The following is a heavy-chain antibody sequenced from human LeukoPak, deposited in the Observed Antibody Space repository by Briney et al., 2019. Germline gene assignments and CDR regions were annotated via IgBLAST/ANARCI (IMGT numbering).Heavy chain of an antibody. D-gene: IGHD4-23*01. Sequence: GASLRLSCAASGFTFSTYEMNWVRQAPGKGLEWVSSIGTDGYSYSAVSVKGRFTISRDNAKSTLYLQMGSLTVEDTALYYCARGTIGGNPASAYWGQGTLVTVSS. V-gene: IGHV3-21*06. CDR3: ARGTIGGNPASAY. CDR2: IGTDGYS. J-gene: IGHJ4*02. CDR1: GFTFSTYE.